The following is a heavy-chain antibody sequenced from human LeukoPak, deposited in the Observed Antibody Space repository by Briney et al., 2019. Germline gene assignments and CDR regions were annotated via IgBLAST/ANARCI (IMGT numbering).Heavy chain of an antibody. CDR1: GFTFGDYA. D-gene: IGHD4-17*01. CDR2: IRSKAYGGTA. Sequence: GGSLRLSCTASGFTFGDYAMSWVRQAPGKGLEWVGFIRSKAYGGTAEYAASVKGRFTISRDDSKSIAYLQMNSLKTEDTAVYYCTRDRVGYGDSDAFDIWGQGTMVTVSS. V-gene: IGHV3-49*04. CDR3: TRDRVGYGDSDAFDI. J-gene: IGHJ3*02.